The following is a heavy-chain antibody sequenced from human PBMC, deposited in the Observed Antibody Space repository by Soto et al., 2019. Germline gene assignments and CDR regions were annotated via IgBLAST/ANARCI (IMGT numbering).Heavy chain of an antibody. Sequence: QVQLQQWGAGLLKPSETLSLNCAVYGGSFSIYYWRWIRQPPWKGLEWLGEINNSGNTNYNPSRKSRVTIAVDTSKTQFSLKRSSVPAADTAVYYCARVPEGRKPPYNWFDPWGQGPLVTVSS. CDR2: INNSGNT. V-gene: IGHV4-34*02. J-gene: IGHJ5*02. CDR3: ARVPEGRKPPYNWFDP. CDR1: GGSFSIYY.